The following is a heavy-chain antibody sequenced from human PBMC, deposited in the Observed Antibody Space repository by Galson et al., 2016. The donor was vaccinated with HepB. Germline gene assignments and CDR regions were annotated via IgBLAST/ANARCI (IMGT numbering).Heavy chain of an antibody. Sequence: SLRLSCAASGFTFSNYAMSWVRQAPGKGLEWISVISNSGDTTYYAASERGRFTISRDNSKNTLYLQMTGLRAEDTAVYYCAKDQSDYGWGSYRDGGDYWGQGTLV. CDR3: AKDQSDYGWGSYRDGGDY. D-gene: IGHD3-16*02. V-gene: IGHV3-23*01. CDR1: GFTFSNYA. J-gene: IGHJ4*02. CDR2: ISNSGDTT.